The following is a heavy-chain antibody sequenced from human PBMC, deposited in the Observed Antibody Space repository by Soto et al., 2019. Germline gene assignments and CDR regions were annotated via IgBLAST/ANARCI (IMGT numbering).Heavy chain of an antibody. CDR1: GYTFKSYG. Sequence: ASVKVSCKTSGYTFKSYGITWVRQAPRQGLEWMGWISPYQGNIHYAQKFQGRVTMTTDTSTSTAYMELRSLSSDDTAVYYCARVYTTPDYWGQGALVTVSS. CDR2: ISPYQGNI. J-gene: IGHJ4*02. D-gene: IGHD1-1*01. CDR3: ARVYTTPDY. V-gene: IGHV1-18*01.